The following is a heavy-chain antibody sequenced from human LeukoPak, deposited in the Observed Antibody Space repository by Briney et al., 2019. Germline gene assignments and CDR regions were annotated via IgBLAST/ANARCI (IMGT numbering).Heavy chain of an antibody. V-gene: IGHV3-64*01. Sequence: GGSLRLSCAASGFTFSSYAMHWVRQAPGKGLEYVSAISSNGGSTYYANSVKGRFTISRDNSKNTLYLQMGSLRAEDMAVYYCARAHYSSITLDYWGQGTLVTVSS. CDR2: ISSNGGST. CDR3: ARAHYSSITLDY. CDR1: GFTFSSYA. J-gene: IGHJ4*02. D-gene: IGHD6-13*01.